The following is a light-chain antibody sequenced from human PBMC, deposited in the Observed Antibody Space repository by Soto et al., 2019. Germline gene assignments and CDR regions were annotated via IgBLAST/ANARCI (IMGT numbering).Light chain of an antibody. Sequence: EIVLTQSPATLSLSPGERATLSCRATQTVRNNYSAWYQQKPGQAPRLXIYDESSRATGIPDRFSGGGSGTDLNLTISRLEPEDFAVYYCQKFSSYPLTCGGGTKVDIK. J-gene: IGKJ4*01. CDR1: QTVRNNY. V-gene: IGKV3-20*01. CDR2: DES. CDR3: QKFSSYPLT.